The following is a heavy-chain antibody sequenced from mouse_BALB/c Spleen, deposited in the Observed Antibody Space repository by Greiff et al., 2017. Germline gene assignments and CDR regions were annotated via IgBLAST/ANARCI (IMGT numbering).Heavy chain of an antibody. V-gene: IGHV1-87*01. J-gene: IGHJ4*01. CDR2: IYPGDGDT. CDR3: ARSRADYYAMDY. CDR1: GYTFTSYW. Sequence: VQLQQSGAELARPGASVKLSCKASGYTFTSYWMQWVKQRPGQGLEWIGAIYPGDGDTRYTQKFKGKATLTADKSSSTAYMQLSSLASEDSAVYYCARSRADYYAMDYWGQGTSVTVSS.